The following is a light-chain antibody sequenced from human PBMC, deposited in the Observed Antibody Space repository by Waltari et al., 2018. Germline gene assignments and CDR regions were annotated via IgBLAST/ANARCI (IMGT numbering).Light chain of an antibody. J-gene: IGKJ3*01. CDR2: GVS. V-gene: IGKV2-40*01. CDR3: VQAIAFPFT. CDR1: QSLMHSNGNTY. Sequence: DIVMTQTPLSLPITPGEPASISCRASQSLMHSNGNTYLHWYLQKPGQSPQLLIYGVSNRASGVPDRFSGSASGTDFTLKISKVEAEDVGVYYCVQAIAFPFTFGPGTKLDIK.